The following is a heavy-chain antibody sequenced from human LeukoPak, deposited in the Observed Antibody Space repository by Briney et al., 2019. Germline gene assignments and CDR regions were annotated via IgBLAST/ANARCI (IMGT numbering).Heavy chain of an antibody. Sequence: PGGSLRLSCAASGFIFSSYVMHWVRQAPGKGLEWVAVDGIIKYYGDSVKGRFTISRDNSKNTLYLQMNSLRPEDTAIYYCARARDGAGTLFDAFDLWGQGTMVTVSS. CDR1: GFIFSSYV. J-gene: IGHJ3*01. CDR3: ARARDGAGTLFDAFDL. CDR2: DGIIK. D-gene: IGHD5-24*01. V-gene: IGHV3-30*04.